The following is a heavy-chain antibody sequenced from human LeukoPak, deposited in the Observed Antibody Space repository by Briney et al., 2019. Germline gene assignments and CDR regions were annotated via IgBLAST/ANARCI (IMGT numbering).Heavy chain of an antibody. D-gene: IGHD6-13*01. V-gene: IGHV3-33*08. CDR1: GFTFSSYD. CDR3: ARGGGSSSLHTWLDY. CDR2: IWYDGSNK. J-gene: IGHJ4*02. Sequence: GGSLRLSCAASGFTFSSYDRRWVRQAPGKGLEWVALIWYDGSNKYYADSVERRLTISRDNSKNTLYLQMNSLRPEDTAVYYCARGGGSSSLHTWLDYWGQGTGDTVSS.